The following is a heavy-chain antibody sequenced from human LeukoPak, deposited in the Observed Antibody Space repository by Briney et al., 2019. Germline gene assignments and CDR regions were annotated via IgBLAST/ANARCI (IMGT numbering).Heavy chain of an antibody. D-gene: IGHD3-9*01. V-gene: IGHV1-69*05. Sequence: SVKASCKASGGTFSSYAISWVRQAPGQGLEWMGGIIPIFGTANYAQKFQGRVTITTDESTSTAYMELSSLRSEDTAVYYCARESRPTSFDWLLPNFDYWGQGTLVTVSS. CDR2: IIPIFGTA. CDR1: GGTFSSYA. J-gene: IGHJ4*02. CDR3: ARESRPTSFDWLLPNFDY.